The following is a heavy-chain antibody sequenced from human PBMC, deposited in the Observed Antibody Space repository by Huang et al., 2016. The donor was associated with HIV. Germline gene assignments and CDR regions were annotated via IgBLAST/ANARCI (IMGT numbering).Heavy chain of an antibody. V-gene: IGHV1-69*01. J-gene: IGHJ4*02. Sequence: QVHLVQSGAEVKKPGSSVKVSCKASGDSFTSLPINWVRQAPGQGLEWVGWLVPMIVSETYAQKFRGRVKISADESTSTSYMELSRLRSDDTAMYYCATSTPMLGESGGWSGKVVITENVPYVDWGQGTLVTVSS. D-gene: IGHD3-22*01. CDR3: ATSTPMLGESGGWSGKVVITENVPYVD. CDR1: GDSFTSLP. CDR2: LVPMIVSE.